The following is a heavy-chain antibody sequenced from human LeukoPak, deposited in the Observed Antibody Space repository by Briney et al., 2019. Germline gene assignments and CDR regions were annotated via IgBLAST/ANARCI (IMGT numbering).Heavy chain of an antibody. CDR1: RFTFSIYA. D-gene: IGHD3-22*01. CDR3: AKVIHCYVSSRFDVFDI. J-gene: IGHJ3*02. CDR2: ISSIGGST. Sequence: GGSLTLSCAASRFTFSIYAMTWVRQAPGKGLEWVSAISSIGGSTYYTDSLKVRFTISRDNSKNKLYLQMNSLRAEDKAVYYCAKVIHCYVSSRFDVFDIWGKGTVVTVSS. V-gene: IGHV3-23*01.